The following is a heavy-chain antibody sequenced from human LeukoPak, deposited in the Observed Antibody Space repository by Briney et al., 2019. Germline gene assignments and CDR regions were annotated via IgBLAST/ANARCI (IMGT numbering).Heavy chain of an antibody. Sequence: SETLSLTCTVSGGSTSSSSYYWGWIRQPPGKGLEWIGSIYYSGSTYYNPSLKSRVTISVDTSKNQFSLKLSSVTAADTAVYYCARHGNYYDSSGLQLFDYWGQGTLVTVSS. CDR3: ARHGNYYDSSGLQLFDY. CDR1: GGSTSSSSYY. J-gene: IGHJ4*02. V-gene: IGHV4-39*01. D-gene: IGHD3-22*01. CDR2: IYYSGST.